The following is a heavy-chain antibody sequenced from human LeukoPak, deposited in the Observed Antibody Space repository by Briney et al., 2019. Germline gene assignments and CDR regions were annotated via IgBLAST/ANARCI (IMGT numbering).Heavy chain of an antibody. D-gene: IGHD1-7*01. V-gene: IGHV4-34*01. CDR3: ARGNYKYRYNWNSIPAFDY. CDR1: GGSFSGYY. Sequence: SETLSLTCAVYGGSFSGYYWSWIRQPPGKGLEWIGEINHSGSTNYNPSLKSRVTISVDTSKNQFSLKLSSVTAADTAVYYCARGNYKYRYNWNSIPAFDYWGQGTLVTVSS. J-gene: IGHJ4*02. CDR2: INHSGST.